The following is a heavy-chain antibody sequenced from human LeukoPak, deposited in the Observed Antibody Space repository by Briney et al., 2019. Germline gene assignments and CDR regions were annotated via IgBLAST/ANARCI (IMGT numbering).Heavy chain of an antibody. V-gene: IGHV3-9*01. CDR1: GFTFDDCA. CDR3: AKDVDILTGSPIGSVAFDI. J-gene: IGHJ3*02. D-gene: IGHD3-9*01. Sequence: PGGSLRLSCAASGFTFDDCAMQWVRQAPGKDLEWVSDISWNSGSIGYADSVKGRFTISRDNAKNSLYLQMNSLRAEDTALYYCAKDVDILTGSPIGSVAFDIWGQGTLVTVSS. CDR2: ISWNSGSI.